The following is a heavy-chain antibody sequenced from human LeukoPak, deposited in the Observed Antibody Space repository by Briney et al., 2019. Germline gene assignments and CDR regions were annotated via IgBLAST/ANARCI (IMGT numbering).Heavy chain of an antibody. D-gene: IGHD2-2*01. CDR2: LNVGGDST. J-gene: IGHJ4*02. Sequence: PGGSLRLSCAASGFTFSNYAMNWVRQAPGKGLEWVSVLNVGGDSTFYADSVKGRFAISRDNSRNTLYLRMNSLRAEDTAIYYCAKTNCRSTSCPIDFWGQGTLVTVSS. CDR3: AKTNCRSTSCPIDF. V-gene: IGHV3-23*01. CDR1: GFTFSNYA.